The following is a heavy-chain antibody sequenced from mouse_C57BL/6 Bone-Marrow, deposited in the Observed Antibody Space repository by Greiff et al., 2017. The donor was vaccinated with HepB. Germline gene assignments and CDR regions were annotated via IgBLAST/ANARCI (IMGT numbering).Heavy chain of an antibody. J-gene: IGHJ2*01. Sequence: QVQLQQSGAELVRPGTSVKMSCKASGYTFTNYWIGWAKQRPGHGLEWIGDIYPGGGYTNYNEKFKGKATLTADKSSSTAYMQFSSLTSEDSAIYYCARAYGRSLDYWGQGTTLTVSS. CDR1: GYTFTNYW. CDR2: IYPGGGYT. D-gene: IGHD1-1*01. CDR3: ARAYGRSLDY. V-gene: IGHV1-63*01.